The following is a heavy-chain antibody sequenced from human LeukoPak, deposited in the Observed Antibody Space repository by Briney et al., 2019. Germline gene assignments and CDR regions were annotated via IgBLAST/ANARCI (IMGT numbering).Heavy chain of an antibody. Sequence: GGSLRLSCAASGFTFSSYAMSWVRQAPGKGLEWVSVIGARSIHTYYAESVKGRFTISRDNSKNTVYLQMNSLRAEDTAVYYCARVPLWFGEEGMDVWGQGTTVTVSS. CDR1: GFTFSSYA. D-gene: IGHD3-10*01. CDR3: ARVPLWFGEEGMDV. J-gene: IGHJ6*02. V-gene: IGHV3-23*01. CDR2: IGARSIHT.